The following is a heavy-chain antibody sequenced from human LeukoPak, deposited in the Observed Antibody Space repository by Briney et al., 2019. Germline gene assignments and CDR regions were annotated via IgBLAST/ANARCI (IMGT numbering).Heavy chain of an antibody. CDR1: GGSISSDSYY. CDR3: ARQPSLSYCSGGTCWFDP. CDR2: IYYSGST. Sequence: PSETLSLTCTVSGGSISSDSYYWGWIPQPPGKGLEWIGSIYYSGSTYYSPSLKSRVTISVDTSKNRFSLKLSSVTAADTAVYYCARQPSLSYCSGGTCWFDPWGQGTLVTVSS. V-gene: IGHV4-39*01. J-gene: IGHJ5*02. D-gene: IGHD2-15*01.